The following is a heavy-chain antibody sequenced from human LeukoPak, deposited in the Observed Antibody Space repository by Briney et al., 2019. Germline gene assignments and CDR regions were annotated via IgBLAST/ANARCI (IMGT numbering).Heavy chain of an antibody. J-gene: IGHJ6*02. CDR1: GFTFSSYA. D-gene: IGHD3-10*01. Sequence: GGSLRLSCAASGFTFSSYAMHWVRQAPGKGLEWVVVISYDGSNKYYADSVKGRFTISRDNSKNTLYLQMNSLRAEDTAVYYCARDRWFGELFHNGMDVWGQGTTVTVSS. CDR2: ISYDGSNK. CDR3: ARDRWFGELFHNGMDV. V-gene: IGHV3-30*04.